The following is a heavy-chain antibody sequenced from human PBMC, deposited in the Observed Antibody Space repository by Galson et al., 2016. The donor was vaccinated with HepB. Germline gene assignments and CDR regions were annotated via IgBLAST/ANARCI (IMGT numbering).Heavy chain of an antibody. CDR2: INEDGDVK. D-gene: IGHD3-16*01. V-gene: IGHV3-7*01. CDR3: ASLYWGMDV. Sequence: SLRLSCAASGLTFRNCRMNWVRQAPGKGLEWVARINEDGDVKYHADSVKGRFTISRDNAENSLHLQMDSLRAEDTAVYYCASLYWGMDVWGKGTSVTVSS. CDR1: GLTFRNCR. J-gene: IGHJ6*03.